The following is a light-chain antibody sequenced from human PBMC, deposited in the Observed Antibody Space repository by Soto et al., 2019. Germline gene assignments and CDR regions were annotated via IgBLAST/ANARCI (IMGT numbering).Light chain of an antibody. J-gene: IGKJ1*01. V-gene: IGKV1-5*03. Sequence: DIQMTQSPSTLSASVGDRVTITCRASQSINTWLAWYQQRPGEAPNLLIYKASSLESGVPSRFSGSGSGTEFTLTISSLQPDDFATYYCQQYNSYPETFGQGTKV. CDR3: QQYNSYPET. CDR1: QSINTW. CDR2: KAS.